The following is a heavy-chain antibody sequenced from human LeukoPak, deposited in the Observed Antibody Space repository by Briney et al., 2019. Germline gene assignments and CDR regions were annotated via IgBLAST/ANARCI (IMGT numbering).Heavy chain of an antibody. CDR3: ASHLPPGDPMI. CDR2: SNHSGST. J-gene: IGHJ4*02. Sequence: SETLSLTCAVYGGSLSGYYCSWIRQPPGKGLEWIGESNHSGSTNYNPSLKSRVTISVDTSKNQFSLKPSSVTAADTAVYYCASHLPPGDPMIWGQGTLVTVSP. CDR1: GGSLSGYY. D-gene: IGHD7-27*01. V-gene: IGHV4-34*01.